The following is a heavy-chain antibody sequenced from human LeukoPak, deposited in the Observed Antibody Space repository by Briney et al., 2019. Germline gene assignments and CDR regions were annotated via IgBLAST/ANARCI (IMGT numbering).Heavy chain of an antibody. CDR1: GFTFGDYA. CDR3: TRDQPFYCSRTSCFALAIDY. Sequence: GGSLRLSCTASGFTFGDYAMSWVRQAPGKGLEWVGFIRSKAYGGTTEYAASVKGRFTISRDDSKSIAYLQMNSLKTEDTAVYYCTRDQPFYCSRTSCFALAIDYWGQGTLVTVSS. CDR2: IRSKAYGGTT. V-gene: IGHV3-49*04. J-gene: IGHJ4*02. D-gene: IGHD2-2*01.